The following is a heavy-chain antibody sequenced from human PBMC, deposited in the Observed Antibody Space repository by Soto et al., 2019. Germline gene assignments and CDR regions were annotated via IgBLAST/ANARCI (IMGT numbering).Heavy chain of an antibody. Sequence: QVQLQESGPGLVKPSQTLSLTCTVSGGAISSGGFYWSWIRQHPGKGLEWIGYISYSGATYYNPSLKSRVTISEDTSKNQFSLRLTSATAADTAVYCCARVIRGAERGYCSAGSCYSNWFDPWGQGTLVTVSS. J-gene: IGHJ5*02. D-gene: IGHD2-15*01. V-gene: IGHV4-31*03. CDR3: ARVIRGAERGYCSAGSCYSNWFDP. CDR2: ISYSGAT. CDR1: GGAISSGGFY.